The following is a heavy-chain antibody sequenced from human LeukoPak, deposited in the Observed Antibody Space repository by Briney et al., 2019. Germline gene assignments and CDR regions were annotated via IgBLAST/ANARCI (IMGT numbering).Heavy chain of an antibody. CDR1: GFTFSSYA. CDR2: ISGSGGST. V-gene: IGHV3-23*01. Sequence: GGSLRLSCAASGFTFSSYALSWVRQAPGKRLEWVSAISGSGGSTYYADSVKGRFTISRDNSKNTLYLQMNSLRAEDTAVYYCAKGRAGIAAAGRYFDYWGQGTLVTVSS. J-gene: IGHJ4*02. CDR3: AKGRAGIAAAGRYFDY. D-gene: IGHD6-13*01.